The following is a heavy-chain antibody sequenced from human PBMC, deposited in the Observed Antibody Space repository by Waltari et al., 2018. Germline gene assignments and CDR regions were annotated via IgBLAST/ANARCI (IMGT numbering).Heavy chain of an antibody. D-gene: IGHD6-13*01. Sequence: QLQLQESGPGLVKPSETLSLTCTVSGGSISSHYWSWIRQPPGKGLEWIGYIYYSGSTNYNPSLKSRVTISVDTSKNQFALKLSSVTAADTAVYYCARYDSSWYRHYGMDVWGQGTTVTVSS. CDR1: GGSISSHY. CDR3: ARYDSSWYRHYGMDV. V-gene: IGHV4-59*11. J-gene: IGHJ6*02. CDR2: IYYSGST.